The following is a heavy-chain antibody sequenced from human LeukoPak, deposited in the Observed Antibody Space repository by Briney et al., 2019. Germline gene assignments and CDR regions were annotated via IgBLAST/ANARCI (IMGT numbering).Heavy chain of an antibody. CDR3: ARQDALGKFPPPYYMDV. V-gene: IGHV4-59*08. J-gene: IGHJ6*03. CDR1: GGSIRSYN. Sequence: SETLSLTCTVSGGSIRSYNWDWIRQPPGKGLEWIGYVSETGSTNYNSSLENRVTLSLDTSKSQISLNLRSATVADTAVYYCARQDALGKFPPPYYMDVWGKGTTVIVS. CDR2: VSETGST. D-gene: IGHD1-26*01.